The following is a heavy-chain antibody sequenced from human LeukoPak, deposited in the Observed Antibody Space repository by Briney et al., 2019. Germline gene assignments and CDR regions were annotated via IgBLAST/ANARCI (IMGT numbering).Heavy chain of an antibody. D-gene: IGHD5-18*01. CDR2: IYYSGST. Sequence: SETLSLTCTVSGGSISSSSYYWGWIRQPPGKGLEWIGSIYYSGSTYYNPSLKSRVTISVDTSKNQFSLKLSSVTAADTAVYYCARGSIGYSYGYFDYWGQGTLVTVSS. J-gene: IGHJ4*02. CDR3: ARGSIGYSYGYFDY. CDR1: GGSISSSSYY. V-gene: IGHV4-39*01.